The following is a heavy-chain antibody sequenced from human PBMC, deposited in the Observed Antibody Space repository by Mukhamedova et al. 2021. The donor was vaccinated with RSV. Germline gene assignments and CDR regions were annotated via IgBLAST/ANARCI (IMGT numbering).Heavy chain of an antibody. CDR3: AKNLAHVLDYSQSYMDV. J-gene: IGHJ6*03. V-gene: IGHV3-23*01. D-gene: IGHD3-16*01. Sequence: GSGTTTYYADSVRGRFTISRDNSKNTLSLQMNSLRAEDTAVYYCAKNLAHVLDYSQSYMDVLGIGTTVTVS. CDR2: GSGTTT.